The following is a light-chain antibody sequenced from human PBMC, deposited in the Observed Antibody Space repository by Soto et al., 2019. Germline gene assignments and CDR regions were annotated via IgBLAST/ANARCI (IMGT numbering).Light chain of an antibody. Sequence: EIVLTQSRGTLSLSPGERATLSCRASQSVSNNYLAWYQQKPGQAPRLVIYGASSRATGIPDRFSASGSGTDFTLTISRLEPEDFAVYYCQQYISSPLTFGQGTKADIK. CDR3: QQYISSPLT. CDR1: QSVSNNY. V-gene: IGKV3-20*01. J-gene: IGKJ1*01. CDR2: GAS.